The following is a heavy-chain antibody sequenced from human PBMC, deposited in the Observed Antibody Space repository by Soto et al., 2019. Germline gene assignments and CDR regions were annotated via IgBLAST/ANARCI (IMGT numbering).Heavy chain of an antibody. D-gene: IGHD1-1*01. V-gene: IGHV3-30*05. J-gene: IGHJ6*02. Sequence: QVQLVESGGGVVQPGRSLRLSCAASGFTLSRYGMHWVRQAPGKGLEWVAVISFEGNTQYYADSVKGRFTISRDNSKDTLSLQIHSLRPEDTAVYYCARGAEHQLLSRDYFYGMDVWGLGTTVSVSS. CDR2: ISFEGNTQ. CDR3: ARGAEHQLLSRDYFYGMDV. CDR1: GFTLSRYG.